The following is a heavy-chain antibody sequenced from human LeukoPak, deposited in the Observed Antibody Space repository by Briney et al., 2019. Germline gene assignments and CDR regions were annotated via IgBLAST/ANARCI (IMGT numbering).Heavy chain of an antibody. CDR1: GYTFTSYY. CDR2: TNPSGGST. V-gene: IGHV1-46*01. Sequence: ASVKVSCKASGYTFTSYYMHWVRQAPGQGLEWMGITNPSGGSTSYAQKFQGRVTMTRDTSTSTVYMELSSLRSEDTAVYYCARDLAYCGGDCYSDYYYYYGMDVWGQGTTVTVSS. CDR3: ARDLAYCGGDCYSDYYYYYGMDV. J-gene: IGHJ6*02. D-gene: IGHD2-21*02.